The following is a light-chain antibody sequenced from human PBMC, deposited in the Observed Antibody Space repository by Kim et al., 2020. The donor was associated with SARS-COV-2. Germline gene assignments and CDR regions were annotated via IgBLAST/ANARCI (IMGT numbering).Light chain of an antibody. J-gene: IGKJ4*01. CDR3: QQYGLTPLT. Sequence: EIVLTQSPGTLSLSPGERATLSCRASQSVSSSKLAWYQQRPGQAPRLLFYGTSNRAPGIPDRFSASGSGADFTLTISRLEPEDFALYYCQQYGLTPLTFGGGTKVDIK. CDR2: GTS. CDR1: QSVSSSK. V-gene: IGKV3-20*01.